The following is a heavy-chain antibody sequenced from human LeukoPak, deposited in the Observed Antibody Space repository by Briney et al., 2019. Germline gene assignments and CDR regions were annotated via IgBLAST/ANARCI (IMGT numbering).Heavy chain of an antibody. J-gene: IGHJ4*02. CDR1: GYIFTDYW. CDR2: IYPDDSDT. CDR3: ARGAPIFYYFES. V-gene: IGHV5-51*01. Sequence: GDSLKIFCKTSGYIFTDYWIGWVRQVPGKGLEWMGIIYPDDSDTRYSPSFQGQVTISADKSTSTAYLQWSSLKASDTAMYYCARGAPIFYYFESWGQGTLVSVSA.